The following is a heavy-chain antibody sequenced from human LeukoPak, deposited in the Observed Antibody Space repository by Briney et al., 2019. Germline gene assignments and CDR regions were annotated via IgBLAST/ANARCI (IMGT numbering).Heavy chain of an antibody. CDR3: ARAAYDILTGYLPAPGTIDY. CDR1: GGTFSSYA. V-gene: IGHV1-69*04. CDR2: IIPILGIA. Sequence: GASVKVSCKASGGTFSSYAVSWVRQAPGQGLEWMGRIIPILGIANYAQKFQGRVTITADKSTSTAYMELSSLRSEDTAVYYCARAAYDILTGYLPAPGTIDYWGQGTLVTVSS. J-gene: IGHJ4*02. D-gene: IGHD3-9*01.